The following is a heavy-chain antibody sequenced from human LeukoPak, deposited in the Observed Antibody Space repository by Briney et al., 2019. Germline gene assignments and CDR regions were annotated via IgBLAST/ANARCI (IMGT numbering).Heavy chain of an antibody. CDR1: GFTFSRYA. CDR2: ISDDGTFT. J-gene: IGHJ4*02. Sequence: PGRSLRLSCAASGFTFSRYAMHWVRQAPGKGLEWVAVISDDGTFTLYADSVKGRFTISRDNSKNTLYLQMNSLRAEDTAVYYCAKGRQQWLVQSWLIDYWGQGTLVTVSS. D-gene: IGHD6-19*01. V-gene: IGHV3-30-3*01. CDR3: AKGRQQWLVQSWLIDY.